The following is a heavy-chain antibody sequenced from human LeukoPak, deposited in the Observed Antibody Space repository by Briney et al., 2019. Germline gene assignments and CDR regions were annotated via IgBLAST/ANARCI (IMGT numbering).Heavy chain of an antibody. D-gene: IGHD2-15*01. J-gene: IGHJ4*02. Sequence: GESPKISCKGSGYSFPAYWIGWVRQLPGKGLEWMGIIYPGDSDTRYSPSFQGQVTISADKSISTAYLQWSSLKASDTAIYYCASEYCSGGNCYFDYWGQGTLVTVSS. V-gene: IGHV5-51*01. CDR3: ASEYCSGGNCYFDY. CDR2: IYPGDSDT. CDR1: GYSFPAYW.